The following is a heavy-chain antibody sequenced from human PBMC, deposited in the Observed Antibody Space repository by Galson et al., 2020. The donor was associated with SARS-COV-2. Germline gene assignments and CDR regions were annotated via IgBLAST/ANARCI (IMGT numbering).Heavy chain of an antibody. Sequence: ASVKVSCKASGYTFTRYGVSWVRQAPGQGLEWMGSVSTYDGNRNYAQDFQGRVTMTTDTSTSTAYMDLRSLTSDDTAVYYCARDQDFVGFGPWGQGTLVTVSS. CDR3: ARDQDFVGFGP. CDR1: GYTFTRYG. V-gene: IGHV1-18*01. D-gene: IGHD2-15*01. CDR2: VSTYDGNR. J-gene: IGHJ5*02.